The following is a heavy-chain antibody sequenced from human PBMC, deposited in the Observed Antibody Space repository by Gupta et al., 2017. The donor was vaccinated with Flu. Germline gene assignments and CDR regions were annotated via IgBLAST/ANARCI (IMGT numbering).Heavy chain of an antibody. CDR2: CNHSGSP. V-gene: IGHV4-34*01. D-gene: IGHD2-21*02. Sequence: RQPPGKGLRLIGECNHSGSPNYNPYLKSRVTISVDTSKNQVARKLSSVTAADTAVYYCARGGSVGTAISPTSDYYYYGMDVWGQGTTGTVSS. J-gene: IGHJ6*02. CDR3: ARGGSVGTAISPTSDYYYYGMDV.